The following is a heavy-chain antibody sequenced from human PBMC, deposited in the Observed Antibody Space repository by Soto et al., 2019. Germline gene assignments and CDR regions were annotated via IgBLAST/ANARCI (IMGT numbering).Heavy chain of an antibody. CDR1: GGSISNYN. Sequence: QVQLQESGPGLVRPSETLSLTCTVSGGSISNYNWNWIRQSAGKGLEWIGRIYSSGRTNYNPSLKSRVTMSVDTSKNQISLRLSSVTAADAAMYYCARERTYQLSGDAALDIWGLGTMVTVSS. CDR2: IYSSGRT. D-gene: IGHD2-2*01. CDR3: ARERTYQLSGDAALDI. J-gene: IGHJ3*02. V-gene: IGHV4-4*07.